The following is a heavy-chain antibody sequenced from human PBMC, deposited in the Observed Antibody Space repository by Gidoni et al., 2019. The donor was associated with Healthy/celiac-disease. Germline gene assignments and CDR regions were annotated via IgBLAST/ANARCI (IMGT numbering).Heavy chain of an antibody. CDR1: GFPFDDYA. V-gene: IGHV3-43*02. J-gene: IGHJ3*02. Sequence: EVQLVESGGGVVQPGGSLRLSCAASGFPFDDYAMHWVRQAPGKGLEWVSLISGDGGSTYYADSVKGRFTISRDNSKNSLYLQMNSLRTEDTALYYCACGSAGGAFDIWGQGTMVTVSS. CDR3: ACGSAGGAFDI. D-gene: IGHD3-16*01. CDR2: ISGDGGST.